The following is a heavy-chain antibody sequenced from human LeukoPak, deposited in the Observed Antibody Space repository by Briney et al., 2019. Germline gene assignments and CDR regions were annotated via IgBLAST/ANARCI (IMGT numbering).Heavy chain of an antibody. CDR3: ARETQANYYDSSGYDY. CDR2: ISSSSSTI. D-gene: IGHD3-22*01. CDR1: GFTFSSYS. Sequence: GGSLRLSCAASGFTFSSYSMNWVRQAPGKGLEWVSYISSSSSTIYYADSVKGRFTISRDNAKNSLYLQMNSLRAEDTAVYYCARETQANYYDSSGYDYWGQGTLVTVSS. V-gene: IGHV3-48*04. J-gene: IGHJ4*02.